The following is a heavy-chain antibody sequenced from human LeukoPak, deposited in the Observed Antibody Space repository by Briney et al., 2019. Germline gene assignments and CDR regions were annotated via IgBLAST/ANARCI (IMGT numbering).Heavy chain of an antibody. CDR2: ISSSGSTI. J-gene: IGHJ4*02. CDR1: GFTFSDYY. CDR3: ARGLYYYDSSGYYSEGPDY. V-gene: IGHV3-11*01. D-gene: IGHD3-22*01. Sequence: GGSLRLSCAASGFTFSDYYMSWIRQAPGKGLEWVSYISSSGSTIYYADSVKGRFTISRDNAKNSLYLQMNSLRAEDTAVYYCARGLYYYDSSGYYSEGPDYWGQGTLVTVSS.